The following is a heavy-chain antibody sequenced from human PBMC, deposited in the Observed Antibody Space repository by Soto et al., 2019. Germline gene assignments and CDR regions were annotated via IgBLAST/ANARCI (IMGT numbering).Heavy chain of an antibody. D-gene: IGHD1-26*01. CDR1: GYTFTSYG. J-gene: IGHJ5*02. V-gene: IGHV1-18*01. Sequence: QVQLVQSGAEVKKPGASVKVSCKASGYTFTSYGLSWVRQAPEQGLEWMGRISAYNYNTNYAQKLQGRVTMTTDTSAGTAYMELRSLRSDDTAVYYWARVVGALGHWFDPWGQGTLVTVSS. CDR2: ISAYNYNT. CDR3: ARVVGALGHWFDP.